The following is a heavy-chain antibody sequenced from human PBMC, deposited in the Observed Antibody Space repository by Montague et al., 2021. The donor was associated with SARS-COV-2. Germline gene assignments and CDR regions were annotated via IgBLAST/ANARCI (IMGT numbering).Heavy chain of an antibody. J-gene: IGHJ4*02. CDR1: GGSISSGDYY. CDR3: ARASPSGGYDDRWLAVVGIVEY. V-gene: IGHV4-31*03. Sequence: TLSLTCTVSGGSISSGDYYWSWIRQHPEKGLEWIGYFYNSGSVYYRPSLKSRVTISVDASKNQLSLKLTSVTAADTAVYYCARASPSGGYDDRWLAVVGIVEYWGQGTLVTVSS. CDR2: FYNSGSV. D-gene: IGHD6-19*01.